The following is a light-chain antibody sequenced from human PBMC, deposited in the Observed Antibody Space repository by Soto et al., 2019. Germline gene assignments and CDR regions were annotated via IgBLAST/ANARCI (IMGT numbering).Light chain of an antibody. J-gene: IGKJ4*01. CDR3: QQRSNWPLT. CDR2: DAS. CDR1: QSVSSY. V-gene: IGKV3-11*01. Sequence: EIVLRQSPATLSLSPGERATLSCRASQSVSSYLAWYQQKPGQAPRLLIYDASNRATGIPARFSGSGSGTDVNLTISSLEPEDFAVYYCQQRSNWPLTFGGGTKVEIK.